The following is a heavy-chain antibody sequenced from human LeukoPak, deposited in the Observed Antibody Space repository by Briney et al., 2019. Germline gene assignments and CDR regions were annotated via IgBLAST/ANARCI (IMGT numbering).Heavy chain of an antibody. CDR1: GFTFSDHA. V-gene: IGHV3-72*01. CDR2: IRNKANSYTT. Sequence: SGGSLRLSCAASGFTFSDHAMDWVRQAPGKGLEWVGRIRNKANSYTTEYAASVQGRFTVSRDDSKNSLYLQMNSMETEDTAVYYCTRLVGANDWGQGTLVTVSS. J-gene: IGHJ4*02. D-gene: IGHD1-26*01. CDR3: TRLVGAND.